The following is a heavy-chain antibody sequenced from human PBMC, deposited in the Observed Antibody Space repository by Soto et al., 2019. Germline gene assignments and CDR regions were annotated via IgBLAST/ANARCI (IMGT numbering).Heavy chain of an antibody. CDR2: ISSSSSTI. CDR1: GFTFSSYS. D-gene: IGHD4-17*01. J-gene: IGHJ4*02. CDR3: ARDDYGDAYDY. V-gene: IGHV3-48*01. Sequence: GSLRLSCAASGFTFSSYSMNWVRQAPGKGLEWVSYISSSSSTIYYADSVKGRFTISRDNAKNSLYLQMNSLRAEDTAVYYCARDDYGDAYDYWGQGTLVTVSS.